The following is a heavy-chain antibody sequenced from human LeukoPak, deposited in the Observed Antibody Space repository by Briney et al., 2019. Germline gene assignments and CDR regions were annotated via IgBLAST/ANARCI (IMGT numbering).Heavy chain of an antibody. V-gene: IGHV1-18*01. CDR3: ARHDFSGGSCYSDYFDY. J-gene: IGHJ4*02. CDR1: GYTFTSYG. D-gene: IGHD2-15*01. Sequence: GASVNVSCKASGYTFTSYGISWVRQAPGQGLEWMGWISAYNGNTNYAQKLQGRVTMTTDTSTSTAYMELRSLRSDDTAVYYCARHDFSGGSCYSDYFDYWGQGTLVTVSS. CDR2: ISAYNGNT.